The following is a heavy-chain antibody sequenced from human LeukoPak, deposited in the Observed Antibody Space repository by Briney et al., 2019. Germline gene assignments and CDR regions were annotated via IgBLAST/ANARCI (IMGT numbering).Heavy chain of an antibody. J-gene: IGHJ4*02. CDR3: ARGRDDYALFDY. D-gene: IGHD4-17*01. CDR1: GFTFSSYS. V-gene: IGHV3-21*01. Sequence: KPGGSLRLSCAASGFTFSSYSMNWVRQAPGKGLEWVSSISSSSSYIYYADSVKGRFTISRDNAKNSLYLQMNSLGAEDTAVYYCARGRDDYALFDYWGQGTLVTVSS. CDR2: ISSSSSYI.